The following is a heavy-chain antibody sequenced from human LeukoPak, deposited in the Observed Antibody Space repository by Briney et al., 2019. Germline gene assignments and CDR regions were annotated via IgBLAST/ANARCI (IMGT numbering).Heavy chain of an antibody. CDR3: ARASGLGGSSSGAWGAIFDY. Sequence: PSETLSLTCSVSGDSIVSTTYYWGWVRQPPGKGLEWIARIYYSGNTYHNPSLKTRVTISVDTSKNQFSLKLSSVTAADTAVYYCARASGLGGSSSGAWGAIFDYWGQGTLVTVSA. D-gene: IGHD1-26*01. CDR2: IYYSGNT. CDR1: GDSIVSTTYY. J-gene: IGHJ4*02. V-gene: IGHV4-39*01.